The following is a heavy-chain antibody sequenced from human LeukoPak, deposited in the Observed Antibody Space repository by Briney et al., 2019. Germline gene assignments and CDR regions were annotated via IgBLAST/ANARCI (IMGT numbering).Heavy chain of an antibody. CDR2: ISYDGSNK. D-gene: IGHD3-3*01. CDR1: GFTFSSYA. V-gene: IGHV3-30*04. J-gene: IGHJ6*02. CDR3: AREMDFWSGYFDPRPYYYGMDV. Sequence: GGSLRLSCAASGFTFSSYAMHWVRQAPGKGLEWVAVISYDGSNKYYADSVKGRFTISRDNSENTLYLQMNSLRAEDTAVYYCAREMDFWSGYFDPRPYYYGMDVWGQGTTVTVSS.